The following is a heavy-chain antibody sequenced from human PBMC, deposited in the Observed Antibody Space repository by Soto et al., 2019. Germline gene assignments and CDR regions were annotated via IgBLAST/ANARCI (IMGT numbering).Heavy chain of an antibody. CDR3: ARGTTGTNGPPAYYYYYYTDV. J-gene: IGHJ6*03. Sequence: SETLSLTCTVSGGSISSYYWSWIRQPPGKGLEWIGYIYYSGSTNYNPSLKSRVTISVDTSKNQFSLKLSSVTAADTAVYYCARGTTGTNGPPAYYYYYYTDVWGKGTTVTVSS. D-gene: IGHD1-1*01. V-gene: IGHV4-59*08. CDR1: GGSISSYY. CDR2: IYYSGST.